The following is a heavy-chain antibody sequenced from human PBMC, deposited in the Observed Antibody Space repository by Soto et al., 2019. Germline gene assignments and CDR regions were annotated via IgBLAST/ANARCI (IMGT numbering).Heavy chain of an antibody. J-gene: IGHJ6*02. CDR1: GGSISSHY. CDR2: IYYRGST. D-gene: IGHD1-26*01. V-gene: IGHV4-59*11. CDR3: ARDGREASGMDV. Sequence: SETLSLTCTVSGGSISSHYWSWVRQAPGKGLEWIGHIYYRGSTTYNPSLRSRSTISVDTSNNQFSLKLNSVTTADTAVYYCARDGREASGMDVWGQGTKITVSS.